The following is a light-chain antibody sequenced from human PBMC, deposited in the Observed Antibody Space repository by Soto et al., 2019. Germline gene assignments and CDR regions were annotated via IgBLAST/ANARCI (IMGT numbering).Light chain of an antibody. CDR3: QQYESYSPLT. CDR1: QDMNTY. Sequence: IQLTQSPSFLSASVGDRVTLSCRASQDMNTYVAWYQQKPGKAPKLLIYDAYSLESGVPSRFSGRRSGTEFTLTIAGLQPEDFATYYCQQYESYSPLTFGGGTKVDIK. J-gene: IGKJ4*01. CDR2: DAY. V-gene: IGKV1-13*02.